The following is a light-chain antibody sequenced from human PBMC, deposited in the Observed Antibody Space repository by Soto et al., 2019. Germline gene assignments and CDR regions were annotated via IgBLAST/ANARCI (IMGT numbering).Light chain of an antibody. CDR2: GAS. Sequence: EIVLTQSPGTLSLSPGERATLSCRASQSVTSSYLAWYQQKPGQAPRLLIYGASSRATGIPDRFSGSGSGTDFTLTISRLEPEDFALYYCQQYGNSPHTFGGGTKVDIK. CDR3: QQYGNSPHT. CDR1: QSVTSSY. V-gene: IGKV3-20*01. J-gene: IGKJ4*01.